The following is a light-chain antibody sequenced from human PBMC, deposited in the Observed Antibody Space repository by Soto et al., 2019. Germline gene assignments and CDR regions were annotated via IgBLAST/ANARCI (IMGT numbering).Light chain of an antibody. Sequence: EIVMTQYPATLSLSPGERAALSCRSSQSINSSLAWYQQRPGQPPRLLIYVASTRATGVPARFPGSESGSEFTLTISGLQSEDFAVYYCQQGHNWPLTFGQGTRLEI. CDR3: QQGHNWPLT. CDR1: QSINSS. V-gene: IGKV3-15*01. CDR2: VAS. J-gene: IGKJ2*01.